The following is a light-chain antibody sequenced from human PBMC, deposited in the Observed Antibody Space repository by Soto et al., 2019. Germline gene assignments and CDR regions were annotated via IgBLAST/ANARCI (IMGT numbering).Light chain of an antibody. CDR1: SDIGNYNL. CDR3: CSYAGSSTFE. J-gene: IGLJ2*01. CDR2: EVT. Sequence: QSAVTQPASVSGSPGQSVTISCSGSDIGNYNLVSWYQHLPGRAPKLLIFEVTMRPSGISDRFSGSKSASTASLTISGLQAEDEGDYYCCSYAGSSTFEIGGGTKLTVL. V-gene: IGLV2-23*02.